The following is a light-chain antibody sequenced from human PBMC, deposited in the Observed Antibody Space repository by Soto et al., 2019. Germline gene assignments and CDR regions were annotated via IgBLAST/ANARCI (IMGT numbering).Light chain of an antibody. CDR2: DVS. CDR1: SSDVGGYNY. V-gene: IGLV2-11*01. CDR3: CSYAGVYSGL. J-gene: IGLJ2*01. Sequence: QSVLTQPRSVSGSPGQSVTISCTGTSSDVGGYNYVSWYQQHPGKAPKLMIYDVSKRPSGVPDRFSGSKSGNTASLTISGLQAEDEADYYCCSYAGVYSGLFGGGTKVTVL.